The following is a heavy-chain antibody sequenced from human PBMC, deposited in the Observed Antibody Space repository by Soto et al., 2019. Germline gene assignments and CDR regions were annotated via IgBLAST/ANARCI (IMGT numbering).Heavy chain of an antibody. D-gene: IGHD1-26*01. V-gene: IGHV3-23*01. J-gene: IGHJ4*02. CDR1: GFTFSSYA. CDR3: AKRSPVRATLDY. Sequence: GSLRLSGSASGFTFSSYAMSWVRQAPGKGLEWVSAISGSGGSTYYADSVKGRFTISRDNSKNTLYLQMNSLRAEDTAVYYCAKRSPVRATLDYWGQGTLVTVSS. CDR2: ISGSGGST.